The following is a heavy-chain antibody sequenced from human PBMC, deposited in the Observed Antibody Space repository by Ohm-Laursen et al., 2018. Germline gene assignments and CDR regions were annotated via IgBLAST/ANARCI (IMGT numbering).Heavy chain of an antibody. CDR1: GFTFSSYA. J-gene: IGHJ4*02. CDR3: ARDPVRGLTDY. CDR2: ASGGGGST. D-gene: IGHD3-16*01. Sequence: SLRLSCSASGFTFSSYAMGWVRQAPGKGLEWVSAASGGGGSTYYADSVKGRFTISRDNSKSTLYLQMNSLRAEDTAVYHCARDPVRGLTDYWGQGTLVTVSS. V-gene: IGHV3-23*01.